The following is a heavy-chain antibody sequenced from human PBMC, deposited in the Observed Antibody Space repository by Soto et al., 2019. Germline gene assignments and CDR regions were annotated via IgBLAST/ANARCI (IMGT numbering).Heavy chain of an antibody. V-gene: IGHV3-23*01. CDR2: ISGSGGST. CDR1: GFTFSNAW. D-gene: IGHD4-17*01. J-gene: IGHJ3*02. Sequence: SLRLSCAASGFTFSNAWMSWVRQAPGKGLEWVSAISGSGGSTYYADSVKGRFTISRDNSKNTLYLQMNSLRAEDTAVYYCAKVDYVYAFDIWGQGTMVTVSS. CDR3: AKVDYVYAFDI.